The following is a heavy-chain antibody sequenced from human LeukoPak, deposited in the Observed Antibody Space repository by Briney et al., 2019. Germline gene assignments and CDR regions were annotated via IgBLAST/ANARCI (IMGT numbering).Heavy chain of an antibody. J-gene: IGHJ4*02. CDR2: ISSSSSYI. CDR1: GFTFSSYS. Sequence: GGSLRLSCAASGFTFSSYSMNWVRQAPGKGLEWVSSISSSSSYIYYADSVKGRFTISRDNAKNSLYLQMNSLRAEDTAVYYCARGYYDFWSGYSGYFDYWGQGTLVTVSS. CDR3: ARGYYDFWSGYSGYFDY. V-gene: IGHV3-21*01. D-gene: IGHD3-3*01.